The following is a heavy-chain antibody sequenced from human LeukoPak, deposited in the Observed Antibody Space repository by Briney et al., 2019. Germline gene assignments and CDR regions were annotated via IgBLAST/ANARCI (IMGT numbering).Heavy chain of an antibody. CDR1: GFTFSSYA. V-gene: IGHV3-30-3*01. D-gene: IGHD2-15*01. J-gene: IGHJ5*02. CDR3: ARNLMRYCSGGSCYFPSWFDP. CDR2: ISYDGSNK. Sequence: PGGSLRLSCAASGFTFSSYAMPWVRQAPGKGLEWVAVISYDGSNKYYADSVKGRFTISRDNSKNTLYLQMNSLRAEDTAVYYCARNLMRYCSGGSCYFPSWFDPWGQGTLVTVSS.